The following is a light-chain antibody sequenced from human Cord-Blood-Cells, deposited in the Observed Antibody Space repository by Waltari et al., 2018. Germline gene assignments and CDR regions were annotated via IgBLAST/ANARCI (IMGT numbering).Light chain of an antibody. CDR1: SGSIASNY. J-gene: IGLJ3*02. V-gene: IGLV6-57*03. CDR3: QSYDSSNWV. Sequence: NFMLTQPHSVSESPGKTVTISCTRSSGSIASNYVQWYQHRPGSAPTTVIYEDNQRPSGVPDRFSASIDRSSNSASLSSSGLKTEYEADYYCQSYDSSNWVFGGRTKLTVL. CDR2: EDN.